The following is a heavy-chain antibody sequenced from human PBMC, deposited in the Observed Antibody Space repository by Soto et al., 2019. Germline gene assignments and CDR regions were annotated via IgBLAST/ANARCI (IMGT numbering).Heavy chain of an antibody. Sequence: EVQLVESGGRLEKPGGSLRLSCAVSGLTFSNFYMAWVRQAPGKGLEWIGRIRDDGATDYTAPVKGRFIISRDNSKNTGYLHMNSLQTDDTARYYCTTAGIAYERWYYMGMDVWGQGTTVTVSS. CDR3: TTAGIAYERWYYMGMDV. D-gene: IGHD3-10*01. V-gene: IGHV3-15*01. CDR1: GLTFSNFY. J-gene: IGHJ6*02. CDR2: IRDDGAT.